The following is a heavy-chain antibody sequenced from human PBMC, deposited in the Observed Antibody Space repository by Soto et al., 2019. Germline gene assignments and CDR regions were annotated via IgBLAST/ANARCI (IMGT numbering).Heavy chain of an antibody. CDR2: ITHSGST. Sequence: SETLSLTCALYGGSFSDYYWGWIRQPPGKGVECIGEITHSGSTNYNPSLKSRVALSVDTSKNQFSLNLTSVTAADTAVYYCARGLRASFGVTLSYYYYGMDVWGQGTTVTVSS. V-gene: IGHV4-34*01. D-gene: IGHD3-10*01. CDR3: ARGLRASFGVTLSYYYYGMDV. J-gene: IGHJ6*02. CDR1: GGSFSDYY.